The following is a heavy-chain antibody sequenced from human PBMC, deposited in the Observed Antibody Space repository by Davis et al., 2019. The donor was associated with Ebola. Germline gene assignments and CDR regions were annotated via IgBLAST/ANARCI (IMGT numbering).Heavy chain of an antibody. V-gene: IGHV3-7*01. J-gene: IGHJ2*01. Sequence: PGGSLRLSCAGSGFTFSRYWMSWVRQAPGKGLEWVANINDDGKEKYYVDSAEGRFTISRDHAKNSLYLQMNSLRAEDTAGYYCVRDPALVVTGGGWFVGLWGRGTLVTVSS. D-gene: IGHD2-21*02. CDR2: INDDGKEK. CDR1: GFTFSRYW. CDR3: VRDPALVVTGGGWFVGL.